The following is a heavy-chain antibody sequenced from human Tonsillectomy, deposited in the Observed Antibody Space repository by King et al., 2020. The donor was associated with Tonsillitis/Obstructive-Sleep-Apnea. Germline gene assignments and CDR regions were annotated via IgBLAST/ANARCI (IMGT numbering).Heavy chain of an antibody. V-gene: IGHV3-66*01. CDR2: SYVGRAT. D-gene: IGHD5-24*01. Sequence: VQLVESGGGLVQPGGSLRLSCTGSGISASSSHMTCVRQAPGKGLEWVSISYVGRATYITDSVTGRFAVSSDDSKNMVFLQMHSFRVEDTAVYYCARGDTSTIYFDYWGRGTLVTVSS. J-gene: IGHJ4*02. CDR3: ARGDTSTIYFDY. CDR1: GISASSSH.